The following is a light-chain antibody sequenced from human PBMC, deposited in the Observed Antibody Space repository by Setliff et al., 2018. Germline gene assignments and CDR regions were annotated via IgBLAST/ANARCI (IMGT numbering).Light chain of an antibody. CDR3: AAWDDSLNGHV. Sequence: QSALTQPPSASGTPGQRVTISCSGSSSNIGTNTVNWYQQLPGTAPKLLIYSNNQRPSGVPDRFSGSESGTSASLAISGLQSEDEADYHCAAWDDSLNGHVFGTGTKVTVL. V-gene: IGLV1-44*01. J-gene: IGLJ1*01. CDR1: SSNIGTNT. CDR2: SNN.